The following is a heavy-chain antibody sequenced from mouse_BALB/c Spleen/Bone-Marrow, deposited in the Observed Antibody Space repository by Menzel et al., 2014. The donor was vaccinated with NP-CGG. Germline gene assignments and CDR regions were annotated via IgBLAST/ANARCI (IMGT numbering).Heavy chain of an antibody. Sequence: QVQLQQPGPELVRPGVSVKISCKGSGYTFTDYVMHWVKQSHAKSLEWIGVISTYYGNTNYNQKFKGKATMTVDKSSSTAYMGLARLTSEDSAIYYCARGIRYPYAMDYWGQGTSVTVSS. V-gene: IGHV1-67*01. CDR2: ISTYYGNT. CDR3: ARGIRYPYAMDY. D-gene: IGHD2-14*01. CDR1: GYTFTDYV. J-gene: IGHJ4*01.